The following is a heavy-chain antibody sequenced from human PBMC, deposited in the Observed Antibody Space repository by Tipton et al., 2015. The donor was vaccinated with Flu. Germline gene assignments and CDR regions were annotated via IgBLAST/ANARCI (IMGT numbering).Heavy chain of an antibody. CDR2: IIPALPPP. J-gene: IGHJ5*02. D-gene: IGHD4-17*01. V-gene: IGHV1-69*11. Sequence: QLVQSGAELKKPGSSVKISCKTSAHTFSLYAISWVRQTPGQGFEWLGRIIPALPPPRYARNFQARLTISADESTRTAYMEMISLTSQDTAVYYCARDQGDYISWGQGTLVTVSS. CDR3: ARDQGDYIS. CDR1: AHTFSLYA.